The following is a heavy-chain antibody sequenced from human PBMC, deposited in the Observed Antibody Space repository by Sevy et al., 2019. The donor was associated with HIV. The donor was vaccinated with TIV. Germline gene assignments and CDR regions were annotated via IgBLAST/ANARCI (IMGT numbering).Heavy chain of an antibody. V-gene: IGHV3-9*01. CDR3: VKDMDPRYVYYYMDV. D-gene: IGHD5-12*01. J-gene: IGHJ6*03. CDR2: IGWNTGFI. CDR1: GFTFDDYA. Sequence: GGSLRLSCAASGFTFDDYAMHWVRQAPGKGLEWVSGIGWNTGFIAYADSVMGRFTISRDNPKNSLYLQMNSLRAEETALYYCVKDMDPRYVYYYMDVWGKGTTVTVSS.